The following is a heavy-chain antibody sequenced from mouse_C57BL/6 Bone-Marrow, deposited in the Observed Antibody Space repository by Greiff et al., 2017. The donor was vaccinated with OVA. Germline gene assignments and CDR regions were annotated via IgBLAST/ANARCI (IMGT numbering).Heavy chain of an antibody. D-gene: IGHD1-1*01. CDR2: ILPGSGST. Sequence: VQLQQSGAELMKPGASVKLSCKATGYTFTGYWIEWVKQRPGHGLEWIGEILPGSGSTNYNEKFKGKATFTVDTSSNTAYMQLSSLTTEDSAIYYCARIYYYGSRKDYAMDYWGQGTSVTVSS. J-gene: IGHJ4*01. CDR1: GYTFTGYW. CDR3: ARIYYYGSRKDYAMDY. V-gene: IGHV1-9*01.